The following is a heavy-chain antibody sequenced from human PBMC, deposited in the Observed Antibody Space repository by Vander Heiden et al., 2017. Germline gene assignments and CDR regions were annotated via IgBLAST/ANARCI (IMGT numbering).Heavy chain of an antibody. J-gene: IGHJ4*02. CDR1: GFTFSSYG. D-gene: IGHD1-7*01. V-gene: IGHV3-30*03. Sequence: QVQLVESGGSVVQPARSLRLYCAASGFTFSSYGMHWVRQAPGKGLEWVAVISYDGSNKYYADSVKGRFTISRDNSKNTLYLQMNSLRAEDTAVYYCAIGITGTSFDYWGQGTLVTVSS. CDR3: AIGITGTSFDY. CDR2: ISYDGSNK.